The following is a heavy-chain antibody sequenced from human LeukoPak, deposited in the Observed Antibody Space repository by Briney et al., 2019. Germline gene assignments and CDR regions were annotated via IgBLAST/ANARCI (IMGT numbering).Heavy chain of an antibody. Sequence: PSETLSLTCTVSGGSIRSYYWSWIRQPPGKGLEWMGYIYYSGSTNYNPSLKSRVTISVDRSKNQFSLKLSSVTAADTAVYYCARAQTRWLQFEGAFDIWGQGTMVTVSS. D-gene: IGHD5-12*01. CDR1: GGSIRSYY. CDR2: IYYSGST. J-gene: IGHJ3*02. CDR3: ARAQTRWLQFEGAFDI. V-gene: IGHV4-59*01.